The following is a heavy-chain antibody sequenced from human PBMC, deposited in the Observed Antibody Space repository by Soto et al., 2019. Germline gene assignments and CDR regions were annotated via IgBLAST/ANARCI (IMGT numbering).Heavy chain of an antibody. D-gene: IGHD1-1*01. CDR1: GFTFSSYG. CDR3: ARDTAWDRNWNPGMDV. V-gene: IGHV3-33*01. Sequence: PGGSLRLSCAASGFTFSSYGMHWVRQAPGKGLEWVAVIWCDGSNKYYADSVKGRFTISRDNSKNTLYLQMNSLRAEDTAVYYCARDTAWDRNWNPGMDVWGQGTTVTVSS. J-gene: IGHJ6*02. CDR2: IWCDGSNK.